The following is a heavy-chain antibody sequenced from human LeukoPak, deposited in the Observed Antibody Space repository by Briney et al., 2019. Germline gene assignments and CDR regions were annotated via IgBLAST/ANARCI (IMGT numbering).Heavy chain of an antibody. J-gene: IGHJ4*02. Sequence: SETLSLTCAVYGGSFSGYYWSWIRQPPGKGLEWIGEINHSGSTNYNPSLKSRVTISVGTSKNQFSLKLSSVTAADTAVYYCARQRVRGVIIGYFDYWGQGTLVTVSS. V-gene: IGHV4-34*01. CDR2: INHSGST. CDR1: GGSFSGYY. D-gene: IGHD3-10*01. CDR3: ARQRVRGVIIGYFDY.